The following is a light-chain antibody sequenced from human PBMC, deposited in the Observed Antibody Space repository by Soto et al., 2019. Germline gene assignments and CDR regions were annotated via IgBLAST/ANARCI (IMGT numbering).Light chain of an antibody. CDR3: LSFPGGANPVG. CDR1: SSDVGGYNY. Sequence: QSALTQPPSASGSPGQSVTISCTGTSSDVGGYNYVSWHQQHPGKAPKVMIYEVTKRPSGVPDRFSGSKSSNTASLTVSGLQAEDGAEYFCLSFPGGANPVGLGRGTERAIL. CDR2: EVT. J-gene: IGLJ2*01. V-gene: IGLV2-8*01.